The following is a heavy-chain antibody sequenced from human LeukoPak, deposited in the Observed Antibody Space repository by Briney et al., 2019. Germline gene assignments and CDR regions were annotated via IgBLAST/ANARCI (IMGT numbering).Heavy chain of an antibody. D-gene: IGHD4-17*01. CDR2: IYPNSGGT. CDR1: GYTFSGHY. CDR3: ARVVGFGDYPFDY. J-gene: IGHJ4*02. Sequence: VSVKVSCKASGYTFSGHYMHWVRQAPGQGLEWMGWIYPNSGGTNYAQKFQGRVTMTRDTSISTAYMELRRLKSDDTAMYYCARVVGFGDYPFDYWGQGTLVTVSS. V-gene: IGHV1-2*02.